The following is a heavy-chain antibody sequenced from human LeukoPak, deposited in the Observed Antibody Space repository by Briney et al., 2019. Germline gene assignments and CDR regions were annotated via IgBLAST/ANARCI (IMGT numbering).Heavy chain of an antibody. Sequence: PSQTLSLTCTVSGGSISSGSYYWSWIRQPPGKGLEWIGSIYYSGSTYYNPSLKSRVTISVDTSKNQFSLKLSSVTAADTAVYYCARDRYSSGPRTMVWFDPWGQGTLVTVSS. J-gene: IGHJ5*02. V-gene: IGHV4-39*07. D-gene: IGHD6-19*01. CDR3: ARDRYSSGPRTMVWFDP. CDR1: GGSISSGSYY. CDR2: IYYSGST.